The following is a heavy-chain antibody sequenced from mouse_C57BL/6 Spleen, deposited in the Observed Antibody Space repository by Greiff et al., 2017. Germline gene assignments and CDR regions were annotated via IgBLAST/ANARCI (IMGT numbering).Heavy chain of an antibody. J-gene: IGHJ2*01. Sequence: QVQLQQPGAELVRPGSSVKLSCKASGYTFTSYWMHWVKQRPIQGLEWIGNIDPSDSATHYNQKFKDKATLTVDKSSSTAYMQLSSLTSEDSAVYYCAREGGNWDDDDYWGQGTTRTVSS. V-gene: IGHV1-52*01. CDR3: AREGGNWDDDDY. CDR2: IDPSDSAT. CDR1: GYTFTSYW. D-gene: IGHD4-1*01.